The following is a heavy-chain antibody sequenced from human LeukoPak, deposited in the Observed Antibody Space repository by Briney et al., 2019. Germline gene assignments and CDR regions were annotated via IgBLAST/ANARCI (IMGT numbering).Heavy chain of an antibody. CDR3: ATGPPRYSGSYYPNYYFDY. CDR2: INPNSGGT. CDR1: GYTFTGYY. V-gene: IGHV1-2*04. D-gene: IGHD1-26*01. Sequence: ASVKVSCKASGYTFTGYYMHWVRQAPGQGLEWMGWINPNSGGTNYAQKFQGWVTMTRDTSISTAYMELSRLRSDDTAVYYCATGPPRYSGSYYPNYYFDYWGQGTLVTVSS. J-gene: IGHJ4*02.